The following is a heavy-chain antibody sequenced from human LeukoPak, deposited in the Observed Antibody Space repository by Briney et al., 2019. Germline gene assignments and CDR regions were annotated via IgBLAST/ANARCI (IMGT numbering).Heavy chain of an antibody. CDR3: ARDKGDYSFDC. Sequence: GGSLRLSCAASGFTFRSYEMNWVRQAPGRGLEWVSYISSRGGTIYYADSVKGRFTISRDNAKNSLYLQVNSLRAEDTAVYYCARDKGDYSFDCWGQGTLVTVSS. CDR2: ISSRGGTI. D-gene: IGHD2-21*02. CDR1: GFTFRSYE. J-gene: IGHJ4*02. V-gene: IGHV3-48*03.